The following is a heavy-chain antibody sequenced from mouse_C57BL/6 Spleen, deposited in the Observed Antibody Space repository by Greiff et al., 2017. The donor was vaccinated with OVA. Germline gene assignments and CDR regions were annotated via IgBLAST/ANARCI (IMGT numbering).Heavy chain of an antibody. CDR1: GYTFTSYW. CDR3: AKTAQKDYFDY. Sequence: QVQLKQSGAELVMPGASVKLSCKASGYTFTSYWMHWVKQRPGQGLEWIGEIDPSDSYTNYNQKFKGKSTLTVDKSSSTAYMQLSSLTSEDSAVYYCAKTAQKDYFDYWGQGTTLTVSA. CDR2: IDPSDSYT. J-gene: IGHJ2*01. V-gene: IGHV1-69*01. D-gene: IGHD3-2*02.